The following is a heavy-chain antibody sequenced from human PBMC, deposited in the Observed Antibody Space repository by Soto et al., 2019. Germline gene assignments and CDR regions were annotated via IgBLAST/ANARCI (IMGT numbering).Heavy chain of an antibody. V-gene: IGHV1-69*13. CDR3: ARRSSPEGDILTGPVGAGYYYYGMDV. Sequence: SVKVSCKASGGTFSSYAISWVRQAPGQGLEWMGGIIPIFGTANYAQKFQGRVTITADESTSTAYMELSSLRSEDTAVYYCARRSSPEGDILTGPVGAGYYYYGMDVWG. CDR1: GGTFSSYA. J-gene: IGHJ6*02. D-gene: IGHD3-9*01. CDR2: IIPIFGTA.